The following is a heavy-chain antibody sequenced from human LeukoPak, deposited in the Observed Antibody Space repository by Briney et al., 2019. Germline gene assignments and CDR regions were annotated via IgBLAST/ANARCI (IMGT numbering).Heavy chain of an antibody. V-gene: IGHV1-18*01. D-gene: IGHD4-23*01. Sequence: GASVKVSCKASGYTFTSYGISWVRQAPGQGLEWMGWISAYNGNTNYAQKFQGRVTITRDTSASTAYMELSSLRSEDTAVYYCARGATVEFDYWGQGTLVTVSS. CDR2: ISAYNGNT. CDR3: ARGATVEFDY. J-gene: IGHJ4*02. CDR1: GYTFTSYG.